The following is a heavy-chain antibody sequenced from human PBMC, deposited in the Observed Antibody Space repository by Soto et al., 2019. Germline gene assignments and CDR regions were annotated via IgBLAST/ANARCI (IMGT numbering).Heavy chain of an antibody. Sequence: ASVKVSCKASGFSFTGYYIHWLRQAPGQGLEWMGWVNAHSGGTEYAQKFQGRVTLTRDTSIATAYLTLTSLTSDDTALYYCAKDLTRQLAYWLDPWGQGTQVTVSS. CDR2: VNAHSGGT. CDR3: AKDLTRQLAYWLDP. J-gene: IGHJ5*02. CDR1: GFSFTGYY. V-gene: IGHV1-2*02. D-gene: IGHD6-6*01.